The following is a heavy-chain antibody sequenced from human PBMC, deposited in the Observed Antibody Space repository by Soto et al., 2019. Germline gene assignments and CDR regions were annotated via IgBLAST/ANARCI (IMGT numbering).Heavy chain of an antibody. J-gene: IGHJ2*01. Sequence: PGGSLRLSCAASGFTFSSYGMHWVHQAPGKGLEWVAVIWYDGSNKYYADSVKGRFTISRDNSKNTLYLQMNSLRAEDTAVYYCARDSCDHDYGETYCWYFDLWGRGTLVTVSS. D-gene: IGHD4-17*01. CDR1: GFTFSSYG. V-gene: IGHV3-33*01. CDR3: ARDSCDHDYGETYCWYFDL. CDR2: IWYDGSNK.